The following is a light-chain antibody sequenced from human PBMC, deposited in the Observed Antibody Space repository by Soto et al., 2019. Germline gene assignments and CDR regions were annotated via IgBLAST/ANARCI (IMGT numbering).Light chain of an antibody. CDR1: QTVTKS. Sequence: DMQMTQSPSTLSASVGDRVTITSRANQTVTKSLAWYQQKPGEAPTVLIYDASTLKGGVPSRFSGSGSGTEFSLTISGLQPDDFAVYYCRQYSRYSFSCGPGPKVEI. CDR2: DAS. CDR3: RQYSRYSFS. V-gene: IGKV1-5*01. J-gene: IGKJ3*01.